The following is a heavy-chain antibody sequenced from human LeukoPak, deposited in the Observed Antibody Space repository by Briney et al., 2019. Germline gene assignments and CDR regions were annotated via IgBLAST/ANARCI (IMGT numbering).Heavy chain of an antibody. CDR1: GYRFTSYW. CDR2: IYPGDSDT. J-gene: IGHJ4*02. D-gene: IGHD6-13*01. V-gene: IGHV5-51*01. Sequence: GESLKISCKGSGYRFTSYWIGGVRQMPGKGLEGMGIIYPGDSDTRYSPSFQGQVTISADKSISTAYLQWSSLKASDTAMYYCARRSSSWSYYFDYWGQGTLVTVSS. CDR3: ARRSSSWSYYFDY.